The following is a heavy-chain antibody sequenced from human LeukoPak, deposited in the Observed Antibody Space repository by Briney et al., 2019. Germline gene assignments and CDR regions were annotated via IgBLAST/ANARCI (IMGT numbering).Heavy chain of an antibody. CDR2: ISGSGGST. Sequence: PGGSLRLSCAASGFTFSSYAMSWVRQAPGKGLEWVSAISGSGGSTYYADSVKGRFTISRDNSKNTLYLQMNSLRAEDTAVYYCARGARSLYDILTGYYDDPPDDYWGQGTLVTVSS. CDR1: GFTFSSYA. V-gene: IGHV3-23*01. CDR3: ARGARSLYDILTGYYDDPPDDY. J-gene: IGHJ4*02. D-gene: IGHD3-9*01.